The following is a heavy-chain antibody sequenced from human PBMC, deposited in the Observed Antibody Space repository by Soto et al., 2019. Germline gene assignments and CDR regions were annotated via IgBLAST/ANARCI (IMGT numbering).Heavy chain of an antibody. J-gene: IGHJ4*02. Sequence: QLHLRESGPGQVKPSETLSLTCTVSDDSISNSNYYWGWIRQPPGKGLEYIGTIYYSGSTYYNPSLKSRVTLSVDTSKNQFSLKLNSMTAADTAVYYCARHLHGERRTLDSWCQGTLVTVSS. D-gene: IGHD2-21*01. CDR1: DDSISNSNYY. V-gene: IGHV4-39*01. CDR2: IYYSGST. CDR3: ARHLHGERRTLDS.